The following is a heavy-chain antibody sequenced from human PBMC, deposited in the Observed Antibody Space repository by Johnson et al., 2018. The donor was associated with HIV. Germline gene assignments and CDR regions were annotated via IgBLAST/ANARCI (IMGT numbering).Heavy chain of an antibody. D-gene: IGHD2-21*02. V-gene: IGHV3-9*01. Sequence: VQLVESGGGLVQPGRSLRLSCAASGFTFDDYAMHWVRQAPGTGLEWVSGTSRNSGSIGYADSVTGRFTISRDNAKNSLYLQMNSLRAEDTALYYCAKDAIVVVTAGAFDIWGQGTMVTVSS. CDR2: TSRNSGSI. J-gene: IGHJ3*02. CDR3: AKDAIVVVTAGAFDI. CDR1: GFTFDDYA.